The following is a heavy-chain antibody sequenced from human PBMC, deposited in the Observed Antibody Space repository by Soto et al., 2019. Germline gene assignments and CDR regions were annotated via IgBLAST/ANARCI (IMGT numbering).Heavy chain of an antibody. J-gene: IGHJ6*02. CDR2: INHSGST. D-gene: IGHD3-16*01. V-gene: IGHV4-34*01. Sequence: SETLSLTCAVYGGSFSGYYWSWIRQPPGKGLEWIGEINHSGSTNYNPSLKSRVTISVDTSKNQFSLKLSSVTAADTAVYYCARGKGGDYYYYYGMDVWGQGTTVTVSS. CDR1: GGSFSGYY. CDR3: ARGKGGDYYYYYGMDV.